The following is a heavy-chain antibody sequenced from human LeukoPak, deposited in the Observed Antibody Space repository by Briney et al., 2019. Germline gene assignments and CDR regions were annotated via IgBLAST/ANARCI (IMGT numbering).Heavy chain of an antibody. CDR1: GFTFSSYS. D-gene: IGHD3-22*01. CDR2: ISSSSSTI. CDR3: ARVYYDSSGYYFEAFDI. V-gene: IGHV3-48*02. Sequence: GGSLRLSCAASGFTFSSYSMNWVRQAPGKGLEWVSYISSSSSTIYYADSVKGRFTISRDNAKNSLYLQMNSLRDEDTAVYYCARVYYDSSGYYFEAFDIWGQGTMVTVSS. J-gene: IGHJ3*02.